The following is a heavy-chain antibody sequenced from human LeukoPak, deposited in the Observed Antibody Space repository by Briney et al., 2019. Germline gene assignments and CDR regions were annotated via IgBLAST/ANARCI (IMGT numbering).Heavy chain of an antibody. CDR3: ARWAFTIDY. V-gene: IGHV3-7*01. CDR1: GFSFSGHW. J-gene: IGHJ4*02. CDR2: IKQDGSEQ. Sequence: GGSLRLSCAASGFSFSGHWMSWVRQAPGKGLELVANIKQDGSEQYYVDSVRGRFTISRDNAKNSLYLQMNSLTAEDTAVYYCARWAFTIDYRGQGTLVTVSS.